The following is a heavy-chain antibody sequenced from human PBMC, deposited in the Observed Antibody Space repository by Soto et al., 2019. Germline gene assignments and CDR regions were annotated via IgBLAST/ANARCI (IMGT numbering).Heavy chain of an antibody. J-gene: IGHJ2*01. CDR3: AQWRGEGSFDL. CDR2: IGGTSGST. D-gene: IGHD6-19*01. V-gene: IGHV3-23*01. CDR1: GFTFSNFV. Sequence: EVQLLESGGGLVQPGGSLRLSCAASGFTFSNFVMSWVRRAPGKGLEWVSAIGGTSGSTYYADSVKGRFTISRNNSKNTGCLQMNSLRAEATDVYSCAQWRGEGSFDLWVRGSMVTVSS.